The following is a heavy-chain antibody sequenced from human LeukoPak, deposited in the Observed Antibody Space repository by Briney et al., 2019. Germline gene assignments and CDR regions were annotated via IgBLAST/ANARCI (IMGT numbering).Heavy chain of an antibody. CDR2: IYNDGSS. Sequence: GGSLRLSCVASGFTVSSNYMSWVRQAPGKGLEWVSVIYNDGSSYYADSVKGRFTISRDNAKNPLYLQMNSLRAEDTAVYYCARKSYYGSGSYDWGQGTLVTVSS. CDR3: ARKSYYGSGSYD. CDR1: GFTVSSNY. D-gene: IGHD3-10*01. V-gene: IGHV3-66*01. J-gene: IGHJ4*02.